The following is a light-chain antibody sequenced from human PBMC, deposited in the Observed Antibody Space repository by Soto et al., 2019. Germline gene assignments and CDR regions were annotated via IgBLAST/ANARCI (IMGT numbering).Light chain of an antibody. V-gene: IGKV1-39*01. CDR1: QNNIKY. CDR2: AAS. J-gene: IGKJ4*01. CDR3: QQSHMPLS. Sequence: DIQMTQSPSSLSASVGDRVTITCRASQNNIKYVNWYQQKPGRAPNLLIYAASSLQSGVPSRFSGRGSGTEFTLDISDLQPEDSATYYCQQSHMPLSFGGGTKVEIK.